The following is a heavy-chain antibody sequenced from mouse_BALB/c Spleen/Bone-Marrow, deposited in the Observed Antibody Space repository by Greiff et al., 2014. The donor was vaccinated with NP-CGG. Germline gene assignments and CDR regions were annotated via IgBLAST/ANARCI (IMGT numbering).Heavy chain of an antibody. D-gene: IGHD2-1*01. CDR2: ISSGSSTI. CDR3: ARGGNYAWFAY. CDR1: GFTFSSFG. Sequence: EVQLVGSGGGLVQPGGSRKLSCAASGFTFSSFGMHWVRQAPEKGLGWVAYISSGSSTIYYADTVKGRFTISRDNPKNTLFLQMTSLRSEDTAMYYCARGGNYAWFAYWGQGTLVTVSA. J-gene: IGHJ3*01. V-gene: IGHV5-17*02.